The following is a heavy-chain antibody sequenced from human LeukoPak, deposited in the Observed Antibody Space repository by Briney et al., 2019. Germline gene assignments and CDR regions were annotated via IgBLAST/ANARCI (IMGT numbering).Heavy chain of an antibody. CDR3: AKDLPYTVTSRLRYYYYYMDV. CDR2: IYTTGGT. J-gene: IGHJ6*03. V-gene: IGHV3-53*01. CDR1: GFTVSSHY. Sequence: PGGSLRLSCAASGFTVSSHYMSWVRQAPGKGLDWVSVIYTTGGTDYADSVKGRFTISRDNSKNTLYLQMNSLRAEDTAVYYCAKDLPYTVTSRLRYYYYYMDVWGKGTTVTVSS. D-gene: IGHD4-17*01.